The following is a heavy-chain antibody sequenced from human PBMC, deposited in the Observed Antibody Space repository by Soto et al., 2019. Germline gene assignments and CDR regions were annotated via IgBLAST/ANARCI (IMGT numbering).Heavy chain of an antibody. CDR3: ARELYSNYGGDYYYYMDV. J-gene: IGHJ6*03. V-gene: IGHV4-34*01. Sequence: SETLSLTCAVYGGSFSGYYWSWIRQPPGKGLEWIGEINHSRSTNYNPSLKSRVTISVDTSKNQFSLKLSSVTAADTAVYYCARELYSNYGGDYYYYMDVWGKGTTVTVSS. D-gene: IGHD4-4*01. CDR2: INHSRST. CDR1: GGSFSGYY.